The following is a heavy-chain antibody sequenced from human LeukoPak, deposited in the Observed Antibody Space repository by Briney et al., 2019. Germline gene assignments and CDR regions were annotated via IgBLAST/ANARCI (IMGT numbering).Heavy chain of an antibody. V-gene: IGHV4-59*02. Sequence: SETLSLTCTVSGDSVSSYYWSWTRQPPGKGLEWIGHIYYTGTTDYNPSLRSRVTISIDTSKNQFSLKLRSVTAADTAVYYCARARYSHNWVPTIDYWGQGTLVTVSS. CDR3: ARARYSHNWVPTIDY. D-gene: IGHD1-1*01. CDR2: IYYTGTT. J-gene: IGHJ4*02. CDR1: GDSVSSYY.